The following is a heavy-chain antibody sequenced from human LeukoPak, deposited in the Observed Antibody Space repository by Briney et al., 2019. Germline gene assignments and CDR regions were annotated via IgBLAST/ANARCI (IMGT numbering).Heavy chain of an antibody. V-gene: IGHV3-9*01. D-gene: IGHD3-10*01. CDR3: AKGVRITMVRGAFDI. CDR1: GFSFDDYA. Sequence: GGSLRLSCAASGFSFDDYAMHWVRQAPGKGLEWVAGISWNSGSMDYVDSVKGRFTISRDNAKNSLYLQTNSLRAEDTALYYCAKGVRITMVRGAFDIWGQGTMVTVSS. J-gene: IGHJ3*02. CDR2: ISWNSGSM.